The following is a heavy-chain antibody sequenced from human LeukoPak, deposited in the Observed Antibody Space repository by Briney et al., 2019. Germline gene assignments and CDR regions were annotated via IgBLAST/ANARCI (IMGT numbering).Heavy chain of an antibody. CDR3: AKEGKYYYYYMDV. J-gene: IGHJ6*03. V-gene: IGHV3-74*01. CDR2: INSDGSST. CDR1: GFTFSSYW. Sequence: GVALRLSCAASGFTFSSYWMLWVRQAPGKGLVWVSRINSDGSSTSYADSVKGRFTISRDNSKNTLYLQMNSLRAEDTAVYFCAKEGKYYYYYMDVWGKGTTVTVSS.